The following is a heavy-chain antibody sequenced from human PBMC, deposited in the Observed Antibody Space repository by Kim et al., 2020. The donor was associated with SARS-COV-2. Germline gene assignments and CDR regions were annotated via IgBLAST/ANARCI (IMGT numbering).Heavy chain of an antibody. V-gene: IGHV3-7*01. Sequence: GSEKFYVDSVKGRFTISRDNARNSLFLQMYSLRPEDTAVYYCVAGGTYLGVWGQGTLVTVSS. D-gene: IGHD3-16*01. CDR2: GSEK. J-gene: IGHJ4*02. CDR3: VAGGTYLGV.